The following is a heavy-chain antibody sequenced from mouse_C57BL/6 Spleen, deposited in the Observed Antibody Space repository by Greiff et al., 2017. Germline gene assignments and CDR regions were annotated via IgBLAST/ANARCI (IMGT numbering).Heavy chain of an antibody. CDR1: GYPFTDYE. D-gene: IGHD1-1*01. Sequence: VQLQQSGAELVRPGASVTLSCKASGYPFTDYEMHWVKQTHVHCLEWIGAIDPETGGTAYNQKFKGKAILTADKSSSNAYMELRSLTSEDSAVYYCTKIYYGSSYDYWSQGTTLTFSS. CDR3: TKIYYGSSYDY. J-gene: IGHJ2*01. V-gene: IGHV1-15*01. CDR2: IDPETGGT.